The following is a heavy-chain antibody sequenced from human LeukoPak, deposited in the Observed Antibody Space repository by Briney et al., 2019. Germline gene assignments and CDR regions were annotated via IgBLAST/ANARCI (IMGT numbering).Heavy chain of an antibody. CDR1: GFTFNRYY. CDR2: IRDDGRVT. CDR3: AKDLTMVRGVNGGDY. D-gene: IGHD3-10*01. Sequence: GGSLRLSCAASGFTFNRYYMYWIRQAPGKGLVWVSRIRDDGRVTLYADFVKGRFTISRDNSKNTLYLQMNSLRAEDTAVYYCAKDLTMVRGVNGGDYWGQGTLVTVSS. V-gene: IGHV3-74*01. J-gene: IGHJ4*02.